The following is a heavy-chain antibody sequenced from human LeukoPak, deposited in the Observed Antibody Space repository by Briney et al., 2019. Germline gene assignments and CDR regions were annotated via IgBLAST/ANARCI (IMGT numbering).Heavy chain of an antibody. CDR3: AKSDQRDDAFDF. J-gene: IGHJ3*01. V-gene: IGHV3-11*06. CDR2: ISLSSSYI. CDR1: GFTFSDYY. Sequence: GGSLRLSCAASGFTFSDYYMSWIRQAPGKGLEWVSFISLSSSYIYYADSVKGRFTISRDNAQNSLYLQINGLRAEDTAVYFCAKSDQRDDAFDFWGQGTVVTVSS. D-gene: IGHD6-25*01.